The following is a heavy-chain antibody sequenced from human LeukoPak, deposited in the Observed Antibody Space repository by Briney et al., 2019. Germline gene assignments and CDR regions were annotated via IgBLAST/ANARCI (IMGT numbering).Heavy chain of an antibody. D-gene: IGHD6-19*01. CDR1: GDSITSYY. V-gene: IGHV4-59*12. Sequence: PSETLSLTCIVSGDSITSYYWSWIRQSPGKGLEWIGNIYYSGDIHYNPSLKSRVTISVDTSKNQFSLKLSSVTAADTAVYYCARGPLLPRGSGGNFDYWGQGTLVTVSS. CDR2: IYYSGDI. CDR3: ARGPLLPRGSGGNFDY. J-gene: IGHJ4*02.